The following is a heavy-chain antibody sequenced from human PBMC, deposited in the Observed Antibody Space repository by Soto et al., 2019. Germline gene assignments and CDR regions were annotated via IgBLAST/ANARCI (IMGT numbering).Heavy chain of an antibody. V-gene: IGHV1-69*12. CDR1: GGTFSSYA. D-gene: IGHD3-9*01. J-gene: IGHJ6*02. CDR2: IIPIFGTA. CDR3: ATPYYDILTGSSYYGMDV. Sequence: QVQLVQSGAEVKKPGSSVKVSCKASGGTFSSYAISWVRQAPGQGLEWMGGIIPIFGTANYAQKFQGRVTITADESTSTAYMELSSLRSEDTALYYCATPYYDILTGSSYYGMDVWGQGTTVTVSS.